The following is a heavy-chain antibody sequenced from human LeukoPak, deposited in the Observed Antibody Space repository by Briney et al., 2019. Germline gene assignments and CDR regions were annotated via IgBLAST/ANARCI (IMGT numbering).Heavy chain of an antibody. CDR3: AKIAGDTSGFDY. D-gene: IGHD1-26*01. V-gene: IGHV3-23*01. CDR1: GFTFSTYA. CDR2: LSGGGTGT. J-gene: IGHJ4*02. Sequence: GGSLRLSCVASGFTFSTYAMTWVRQAPGKGLEWVSGLSGGGTGTYYADSVKGRFTISRDNSKNMLYLQMNSLRAEDTAVYYCAKIAGDTSGFDYWGQGALVTVSS.